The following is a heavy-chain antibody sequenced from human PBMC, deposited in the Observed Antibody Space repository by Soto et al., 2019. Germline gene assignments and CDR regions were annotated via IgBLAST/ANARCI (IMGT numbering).Heavy chain of an antibody. V-gene: IGHV4-4*07. Sequence: PSETLSLTCTVSGDYFKNYYWSWIRQPAGKGLEWIGRIYTSGSTNYNPSLNSRVTMPVDTTKNHFSLRLSSVTAAATAVYYCARVSDYSGRLHFDFWGQGTLVTVSS. D-gene: IGHD2-21*01. CDR1: GDYFKNYY. CDR2: IYTSGST. CDR3: ARVSDYSGRLHFDF. J-gene: IGHJ4*02.